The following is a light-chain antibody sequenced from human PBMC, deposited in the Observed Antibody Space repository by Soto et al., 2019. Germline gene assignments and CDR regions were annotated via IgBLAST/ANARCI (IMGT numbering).Light chain of an antibody. CDR1: QSVSNSY. CDR2: GAS. Sequence: EIVLTQSPGTLSLSPGERATLSCRASQSVSNSYLTWYQQKPGQAPRLLIYGASNRATGIPDRFSGSGSGTDFTLTISRLEPEDFAMYYCQQYGGSPPFTFGHGTKVDIK. V-gene: IGKV3-20*01. J-gene: IGKJ3*01. CDR3: QQYGGSPPFT.